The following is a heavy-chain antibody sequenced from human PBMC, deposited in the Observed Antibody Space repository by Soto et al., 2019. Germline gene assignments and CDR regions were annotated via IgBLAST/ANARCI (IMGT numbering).Heavy chain of an antibody. Sequence: PGGSLRLSCGVSGGIFSDYAMSWVRQAPGKGLEWVSGISGSGGSTYYAASVKGRFTISRDNSNNTLFLQMSGLRADDAAVYYCAKTKCDYTGSAFDIPGQGPMVTVSS. D-gene: IGHD1-1*01. J-gene: IGHJ3*02. CDR3: AKTKCDYTGSAFDI. V-gene: IGHV3-23*01. CDR2: ISGSGGST. CDR1: GGIFSDYA.